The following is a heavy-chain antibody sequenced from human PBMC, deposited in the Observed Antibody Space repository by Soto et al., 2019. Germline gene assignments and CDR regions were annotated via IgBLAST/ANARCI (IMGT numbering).Heavy chain of an antibody. CDR3: AIARSSSSHSLNSYYYYGMDV. V-gene: IGHV4-59*01. D-gene: IGHD6-6*01. CDR2: IYYSGSP. J-gene: IGHJ6*02. CDR1: GGSISSYY. Sequence: SETLSLTCTVSGGSISSYYWSWIRQPPGKGLEWIGYIYYSGSPNYNPSLKSRVTISVDTSKNQFSLKLSSVTAADTAVYYCAIARSSSSHSLNSYYYYGMDVWGQGTTVTVSS.